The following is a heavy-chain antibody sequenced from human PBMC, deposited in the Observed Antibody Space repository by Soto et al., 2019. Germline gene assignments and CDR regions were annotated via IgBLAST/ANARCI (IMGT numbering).Heavy chain of an antibody. CDR1: EFTFNTYA. Sequence: QAQLVESGGGVVQPGRSLRLSCAASEFTFNTYAMHWVRQAPGKGLEWVAVIAYDGNDKYYADSAKGRFTISRDNSKNGLYLQMNTVRSEDTAMYFCARYVGNYVPYYYGMDVWGQGTTVTVSS. D-gene: IGHD1-7*01. CDR2: IAYDGNDK. V-gene: IGHV3-30*03. J-gene: IGHJ6*02. CDR3: ARYVGNYVPYYYGMDV.